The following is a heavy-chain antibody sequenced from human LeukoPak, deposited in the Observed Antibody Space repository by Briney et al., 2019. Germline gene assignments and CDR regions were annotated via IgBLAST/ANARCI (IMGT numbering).Heavy chain of an antibody. V-gene: IGHV4-34*01. CDR3: ASGLNSDY. J-gene: IGHJ4*02. CDR1: GGSFSGYY. CDR2: INHSGST. Sequence: SETLSLTCAVYGGSFSGYYWSWIRQPPGKGLEWIGEINHSGSTNYNPSLKSRVTISVDTSKNQFSLKLSSVTAADTAVYYCASGLNSDYWGQGTLVTVSS.